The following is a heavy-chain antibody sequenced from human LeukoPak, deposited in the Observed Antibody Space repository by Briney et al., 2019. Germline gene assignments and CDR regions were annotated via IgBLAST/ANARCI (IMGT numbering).Heavy chain of an antibody. J-gene: IGHJ4*02. Sequence: PGGSLRLSCAASGLTFSSYSINWVRQAPGNRLEWVANIKQDGSEKYYVDSVKGRFTISRDNAKNSLYLQMNSLRAEDTAVYYCASPVLAVAGMISDYWGQGTLVTVSS. V-gene: IGHV3-7*01. CDR3: ASPVLAVAGMISDY. CDR1: GLTFSSYS. D-gene: IGHD6-19*01. CDR2: IKQDGSEK.